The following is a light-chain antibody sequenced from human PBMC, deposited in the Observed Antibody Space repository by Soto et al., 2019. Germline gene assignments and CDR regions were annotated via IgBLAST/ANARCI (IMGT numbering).Light chain of an antibody. CDR1: YSNIGRNY. CDR2: NNN. J-gene: IGLJ2*01. V-gene: IGLV1-47*02. CDR3: ASWDDSLSGYVI. Sequence: QAVVTQPPSASGTPGQRVTISCSGSYSNIGRNYVFWYQQLPGTAPKLLIYNNNQRPSWVPDRFSVSKSGTSASLAISGLRSEDEADYYCASWDDSLSGYVIFGGGTKLTVL.